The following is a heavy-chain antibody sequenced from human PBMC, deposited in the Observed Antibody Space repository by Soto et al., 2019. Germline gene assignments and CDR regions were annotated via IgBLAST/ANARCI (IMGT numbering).Heavy chain of an antibody. CDR1: GFTFSSYG. V-gene: IGHV3-30*18. D-gene: IGHD3-3*01. Sequence: GGSLRLSCAASGFTFSSYGMHWVRQAPGKGLEWVAVISYDGSNKYYADSVKGRFTISRDNSKNTLYLQMNSLRAEDTAVYYCAKPLRFSDDFWSGYPNYYYYGMDVWGQGTTVTVSS. CDR2: ISYDGSNK. CDR3: AKPLRFSDDFWSGYPNYYYYGMDV. J-gene: IGHJ6*02.